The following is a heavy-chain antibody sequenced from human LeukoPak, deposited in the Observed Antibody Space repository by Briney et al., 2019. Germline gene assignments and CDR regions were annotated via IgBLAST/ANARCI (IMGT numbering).Heavy chain of an antibody. Sequence: SETLSLTCAVYGGSFSGYYWSWIRQPPGKGLEWIGEINHSGSTNYNPSLKSRVTISVDTSKNQFSLKLGSVTAADTAAYYCARDPHYYDSSGYPSNWFDPWGQGTLVTVSS. V-gene: IGHV4-34*01. J-gene: IGHJ5*02. D-gene: IGHD3-22*01. CDR3: ARDPHYYDSSGYPSNWFDP. CDR2: INHSGST. CDR1: GGSFSGYY.